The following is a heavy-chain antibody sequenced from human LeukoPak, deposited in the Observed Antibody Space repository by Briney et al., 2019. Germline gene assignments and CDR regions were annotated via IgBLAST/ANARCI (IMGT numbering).Heavy chain of an antibody. CDR3: ARETGPGLRFLEWLPHTNYYYYYYMDV. CDR2: IYHSGST. D-gene: IGHD3-3*01. CDR1: GYSISSGYY. Sequence: SETLSLTCTVSGYSISSGYYWGWIRQPPGKGLEWIGSIYHSGSTYYNPSLKSRVTISVDTSKNQFSLKLSSVTAADTAVYYCARETGPGLRFLEWLPHTNYYYYYYMDVWGKGTTVTVSS. V-gene: IGHV4-38-2*02. J-gene: IGHJ6*03.